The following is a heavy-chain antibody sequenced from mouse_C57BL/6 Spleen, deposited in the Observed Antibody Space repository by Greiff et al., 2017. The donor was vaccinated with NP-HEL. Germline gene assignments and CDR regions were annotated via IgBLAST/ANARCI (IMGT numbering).Heavy chain of an antibody. Sequence: EVKLVESGPGLVKPSQSLSLTCSVTGYSITSGYYWNWIRQFPGNKLEWMGYISYDGSNNYNPSLKNRISITRDTSKNQFFLKLNSVTTEDTATYYCARDGESTYYFDYWGQGTTLTVSS. CDR2: ISYDGSN. CDR1: GYSITSGYY. J-gene: IGHJ2*01. V-gene: IGHV3-6*01. D-gene: IGHD5-1*01. CDR3: ARDGESTYYFDY.